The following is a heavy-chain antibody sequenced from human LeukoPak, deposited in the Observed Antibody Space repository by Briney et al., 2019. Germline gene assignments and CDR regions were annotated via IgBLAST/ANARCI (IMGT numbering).Heavy chain of an antibody. CDR1: GFTFSSYG. CDR3: VPFYSSGWYGDDY. Sequence: GGSLRLSRAASGFTFSSYGMQWVRQVPGKGLVWVSLINSDGSRTTYADSVNGRFTISRDNAKNTLYLQMNSLRAEDTAVYYCVPFYSSGWYGDDYWGQGTLVTASS. V-gene: IGHV3-74*03. CDR2: INSDGSRT. J-gene: IGHJ4*02. D-gene: IGHD6-19*01.